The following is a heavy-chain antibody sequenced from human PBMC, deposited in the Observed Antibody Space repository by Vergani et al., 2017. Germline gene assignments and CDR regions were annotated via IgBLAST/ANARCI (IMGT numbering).Heavy chain of an antibody. V-gene: IGHV3-30*18. CDR3: AKGAPVAGKPLEFDY. CDR2: ISYDGSNK. D-gene: IGHD6-19*01. Sequence: VQLVESGGGLVQPGGSLRLSCAASGFTFSSYGMHWVRQAPGKGLEWVAVISYDGSNKYYADSVKGRFTISRDNSKNTLYLQMNSLRAEDTAVYYCAKGAPVAGKPLEFDYWGQGILVTVSS. J-gene: IGHJ4*02. CDR1: GFTFSSYG.